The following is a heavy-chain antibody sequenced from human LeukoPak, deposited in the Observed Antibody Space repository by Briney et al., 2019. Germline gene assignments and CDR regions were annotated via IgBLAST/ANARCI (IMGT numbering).Heavy chain of an antibody. Sequence: PSETLSLTCTVSGGSISSSSYYWGWIRQPPGKGLEWIVSIYYSGSTYYNPSLKSRVTISVDTSKNQFSLKLSSVTAADTAVYYCARQGYGDSYWGQGTLVTVSS. CDR3: ARQGYGDSY. V-gene: IGHV4-39*01. J-gene: IGHJ4*02. D-gene: IGHD4-17*01. CDR1: GGSISSSSYY. CDR2: IYYSGST.